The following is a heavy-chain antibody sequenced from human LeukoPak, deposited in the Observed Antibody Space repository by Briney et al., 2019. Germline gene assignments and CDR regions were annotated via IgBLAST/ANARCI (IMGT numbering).Heavy chain of an antibody. D-gene: IGHD3-10*01. CDR1: GSSISSSNW. V-gene: IGHV4-4*02. J-gene: IGHJ6*02. CDR3: ARDRRGEDYYYGMDV. Sequence: SETLSLTCAVSGSSISSSNWWSWVRQPPGKGLEWIGEIYHSGSTNYNPSLKSRVTISVDKSKNQFSLKLSSVTAADTAVYYCARDRRGEDYYYGMDVWGQGTTVTVSS. CDR2: IYHSGST.